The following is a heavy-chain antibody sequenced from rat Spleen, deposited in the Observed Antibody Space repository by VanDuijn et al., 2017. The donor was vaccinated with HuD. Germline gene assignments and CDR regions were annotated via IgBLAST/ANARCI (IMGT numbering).Heavy chain of an antibody. CDR3: TSHGARISRFAY. J-gene: IGHJ3*01. CDR1: GFSFSKYG. V-gene: IGHV5-19*01. CDR2: ISPSGGTT. D-gene: IGHD2-7*01. Sequence: EVQLVESGGGLVLPGRSLKLSCATSGFSFSKYGIHWIRQAPTKGLEWVASISPSGGTTYYRDSVKGRFTISRDNAKSTLYLQMDSLRSEDTATYYCTSHGARISRFAYWGQGTLVTVSS.